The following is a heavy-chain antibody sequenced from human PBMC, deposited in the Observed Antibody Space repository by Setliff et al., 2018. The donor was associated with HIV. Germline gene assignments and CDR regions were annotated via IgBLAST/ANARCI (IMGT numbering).Heavy chain of an antibody. J-gene: IGHJ4*02. CDR3: AKGSLPSGYSYGFFDY. CDR2: IWYDGSTK. V-gene: IGHV3-33*06. Sequence: GGSLRLSCAASGFTFSSYGMHWVRQAPGKGLEWVAVIWYDGSTKNYADSVKGRSTISRDNSKNTLYLQMNSLRAEDTAVYYCAKGSLPSGYSYGFFDYWGQGTLVTVSS. CDR1: GFTFSSYG. D-gene: IGHD5-18*01.